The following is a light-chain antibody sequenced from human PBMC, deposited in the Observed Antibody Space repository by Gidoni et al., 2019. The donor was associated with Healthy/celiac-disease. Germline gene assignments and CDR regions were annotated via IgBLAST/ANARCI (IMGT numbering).Light chain of an antibody. J-gene: IGKJ4*01. CDR2: DAS. CDR1: QSVSSY. Sequence: EIVLTQSPATLSLSPGERATLSCRASQSVSSYLAWYQQKPGQAPRLRIYDASNRFSGSGSGTDFTLTISSLEPEDFAVYYCQQRSNWPLTFGGGTKVEIK. CDR3: QQRSNWPLT. V-gene: IGKV3-11*01.